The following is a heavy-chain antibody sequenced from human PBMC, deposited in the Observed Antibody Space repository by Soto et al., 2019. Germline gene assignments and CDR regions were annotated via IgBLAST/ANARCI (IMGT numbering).Heavy chain of an antibody. CDR2: INPNRGGT. CDR1: GYTFTGYY. CDR3: ARDQGRVVPAAMGPRGWFDP. Sequence: QVQLVQSGAEVKKPGASVKVSCKASGYTFTGYYMHWVRQAPGQRLGWMGWINPNRGGTNYAQKFQGWVAMTRDTPISTAYMELSRLRSDDTAVYYCARDQGRVVPAAMGPRGWFDPWGQGTLVTVSS. V-gene: IGHV1-2*04. J-gene: IGHJ5*02. D-gene: IGHD2-2*01.